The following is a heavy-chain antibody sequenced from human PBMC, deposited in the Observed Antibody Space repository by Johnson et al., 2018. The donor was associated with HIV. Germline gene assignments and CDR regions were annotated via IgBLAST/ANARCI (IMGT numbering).Heavy chain of an antibody. V-gene: IGHV3-66*02. D-gene: IGHD2-21*02. CDR3: AKDLVVVTARGAFDI. J-gene: IGHJ3*02. CDR1: GFTLSDYH. Sequence: VQLVESGGGLVTPGGSLRLSCAASGFTLSDYHMTWIRQAPGKGLEWVSVIYSGGSTYYADSVKGRFTISRDNSKNTLYLQMNSLRAEDTAVYYCAKDLVVVTARGAFDIWGQGTMVTVSS. CDR2: IYSGGST.